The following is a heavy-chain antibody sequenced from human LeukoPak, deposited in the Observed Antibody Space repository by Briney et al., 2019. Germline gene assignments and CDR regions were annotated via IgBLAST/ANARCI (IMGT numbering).Heavy chain of an antibody. CDR1: GGSFSGYY. CDR2: INHSGST. Sequence: SETLSLTCAVYGGSFSGYYWSWIRQPPGKGLEWIGEINHSGSTNYNPSLKSRVTISVDTSKNQFSLKLSSVTAADTAVYYCASYLDSSWVYVDYWGQGTLVTVSS. J-gene: IGHJ4*01. V-gene: IGHV4-34*01. CDR3: ASYLDSSWVYVDY. D-gene: IGHD6-13*01.